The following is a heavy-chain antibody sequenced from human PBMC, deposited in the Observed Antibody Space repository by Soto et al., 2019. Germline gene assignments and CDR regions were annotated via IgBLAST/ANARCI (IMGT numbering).Heavy chain of an antibody. CDR3: AKDKYSSSSNDY. J-gene: IGHJ4*02. V-gene: IGHV3-11*01. Sequence: PGGSLRLSCAASGFTFSDYYMSWIRQAPGKGLEWVSYISSSGSTIYYADSVKGRFTISRDNAKNSLYLQMNSLRAEDTAVYYCAKDKYSSSSNDYWGQGTLVTVSS. D-gene: IGHD6-13*01. CDR1: GFTFSDYY. CDR2: ISSSGSTI.